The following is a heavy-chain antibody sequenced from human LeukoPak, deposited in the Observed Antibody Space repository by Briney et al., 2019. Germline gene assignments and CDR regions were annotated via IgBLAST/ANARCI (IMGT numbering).Heavy chain of an antibody. V-gene: IGHV4-38-2*02. CDR1: GYSITSGYY. Sequence: PSETLSLTCSVSGYSITSGYYWGWIRQSPGKGLEWIGCVYHDGSTYYNPSLKSRVIVSVDTSKNQISLSLSSVTATDTAVYYCARDFFGRAAGTGNWFDPWGQGTLLTVSS. D-gene: IGHD6-13*01. CDR3: ARDFFGRAAGTGNWFDP. CDR2: VYHDGST. J-gene: IGHJ5*02.